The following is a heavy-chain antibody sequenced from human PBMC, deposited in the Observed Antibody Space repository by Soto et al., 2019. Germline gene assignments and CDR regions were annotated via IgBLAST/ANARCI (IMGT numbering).Heavy chain of an antibody. D-gene: IGHD3-22*01. CDR1: GFTLSHYG. CDR3: ARNSDTSAHYWFFDP. J-gene: IGHJ5*02. Sequence: QVQLVESGGGVVQPGRSLRLSCAASGFTLSHYGMHWVRQAPGKGLEWVALIWSDGSNENYADSVQGRFTISRDSSKNMLYLQMNTLRAEDTAVYYGARNSDTSAHYWFFDPWGQGTLVTVSS. CDR2: IWSDGSNE. V-gene: IGHV3-33*01.